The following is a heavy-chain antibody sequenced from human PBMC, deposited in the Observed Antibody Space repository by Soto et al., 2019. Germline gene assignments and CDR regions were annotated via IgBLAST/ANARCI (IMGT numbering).Heavy chain of an antibody. CDR3: ARDDGLSSTHVKAFDL. CDR1: GYTFSRDY. Sequence: EVQLVESGGGLVEPGGSLRLSCAACGYTFSRDYMNWVRQAPGKGLEWVSSISTTSSYTHYADSLKGRFTISRDNAKKLLYLQMNSLRAEDTAVYYCARDDGLSSTHVKAFDLWGQGTKVNISS. CDR2: ISTTSSYT. J-gene: IGHJ3*01. V-gene: IGHV3-21*02. D-gene: IGHD2-2*01.